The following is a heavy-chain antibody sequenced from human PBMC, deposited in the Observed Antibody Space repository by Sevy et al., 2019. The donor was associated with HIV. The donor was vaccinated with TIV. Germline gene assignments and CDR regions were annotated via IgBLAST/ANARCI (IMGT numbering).Heavy chain of an antibody. J-gene: IGHJ4*02. CDR1: GLTFSDYY. Sequence: GGSLRLSCAASGLTFSDYYMSWIRQAPGKGLEWLSYISSSGTTLYSADSVKGRFAISRDNAKNSLYPQMNSLRAEDTAVYFCVGRRYSYTYSWSYHFDYWGQGALVTVSS. D-gene: IGHD5-18*01. V-gene: IGHV3-11*01. CDR3: VGRRYSYTYSWSYHFDY. CDR2: ISSSGTTL.